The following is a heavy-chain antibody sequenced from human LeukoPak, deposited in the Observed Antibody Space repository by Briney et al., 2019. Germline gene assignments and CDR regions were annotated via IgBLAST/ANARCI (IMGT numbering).Heavy chain of an antibody. CDR1: GGTFSSYA. CDR3: ARDLLSSTVTPFDY. Sequence: ASVKASCKASGGTFSSYAISWVRQAPGQGLEWMGGIIPIFGTANYAQKLQGRVTMTTDTSTSTAYMELRSLRSDDTAVYYCARDLLSSTVTPFDYWGQGTLVTVSS. V-gene: IGHV1-69*05. CDR2: IIPIFGTA. D-gene: IGHD4-17*01. J-gene: IGHJ4*02.